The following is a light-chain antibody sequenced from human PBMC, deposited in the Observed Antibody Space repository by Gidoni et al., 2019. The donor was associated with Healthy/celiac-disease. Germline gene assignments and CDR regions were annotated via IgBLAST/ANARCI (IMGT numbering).Light chain of an antibody. Sequence: GDRVTITCRASQSISSWLAWYQQKPGKAPKLLIYKASSLESGVPSRFSGSGSGTEFTHTISSLQPDDFATYYCQQYNSYPYTFGQGTKLEIK. CDR2: KAS. V-gene: IGKV1-5*03. CDR1: QSISSW. CDR3: QQYNSYPYT. J-gene: IGKJ2*01.